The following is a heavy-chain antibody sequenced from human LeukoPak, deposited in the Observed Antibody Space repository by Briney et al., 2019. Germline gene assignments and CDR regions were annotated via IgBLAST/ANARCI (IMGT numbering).Heavy chain of an antibody. CDR1: GFTFSSYA. V-gene: IGHV3-23*01. CDR3: AKDLEMATLGYY. Sequence: PGGSLRLSCAASGFTFSSYAMSWVRQAPGKGLEWVSAISGSGGSTYYANSVKGRFTISRDNSKNTLYLQMNSLRAEDTAVYYCAKDLEMATLGYYWGQGTLVTVSS. J-gene: IGHJ4*02. D-gene: IGHD5-24*01. CDR2: ISGSGGST.